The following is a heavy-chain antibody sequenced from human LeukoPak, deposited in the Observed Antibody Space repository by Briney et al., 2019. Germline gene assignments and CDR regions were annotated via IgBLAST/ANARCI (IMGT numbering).Heavy chain of an antibody. D-gene: IGHD3-22*01. J-gene: IGHJ4*02. CDR3: ARDLDSSGSFDY. V-gene: IGHV1-18*04. CDR2: ISAYNGNT. CDR1: GYTFTGYY. Sequence: GASVKVSCKASGYTFTGYYMHWVRQAPGQGLEWMGWISAYNGNTNYAQKLQGRVTMTTDTSTSTAYMELRSLRSDDTAVYYCARDLDSSGSFDYWGQGTLVTVSS.